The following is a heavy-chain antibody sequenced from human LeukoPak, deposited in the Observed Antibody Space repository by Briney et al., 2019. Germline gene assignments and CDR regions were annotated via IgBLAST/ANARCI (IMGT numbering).Heavy chain of an antibody. Sequence: GGSLRLSCAASGFTFSSYSMNWVRQAPGKGLEWVSSISSSSSYIYYADSVKGRFTISRDNAKNSLYLQMNSLRAEDTAVYYCARDRGIAVAGTDWFDPWGQGTLVTVSS. CDR3: ARDRGIAVAGTDWFDP. CDR2: ISSSSSYI. CDR1: GFTFSSYS. J-gene: IGHJ5*02. V-gene: IGHV3-21*01. D-gene: IGHD6-19*01.